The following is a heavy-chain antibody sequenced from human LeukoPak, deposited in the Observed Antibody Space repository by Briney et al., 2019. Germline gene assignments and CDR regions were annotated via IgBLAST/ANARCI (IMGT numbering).Heavy chain of an antibody. Sequence: PSETLSLTCAVYGGSFSGYYWSWIRQPPGKGLEWSGEINHSGSTNYNPSLKSRVTISVDTSKNQFSLKLSSVTAADTALYYCAIRFGRLEAGGTPFDSWGQGTLVTVSS. CDR1: GGSFSGYY. D-gene: IGHD6-13*01. CDR2: INHSGST. J-gene: IGHJ4*02. CDR3: AIRFGRLEAGGTPFDS. V-gene: IGHV4-34*01.